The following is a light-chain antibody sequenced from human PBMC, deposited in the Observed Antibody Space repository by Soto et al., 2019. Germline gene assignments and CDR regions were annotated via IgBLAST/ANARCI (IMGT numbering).Light chain of an antibody. CDR1: SGHSSYA. Sequence: QPVLTQSPSASASLGASVKLTCTLSSGHSSYAVAWHQQQPEKGPRFLMKFNSDGSHSKGDGIPDRFSGSSSGTECFLTISSLQSEDEADYYCQTWSTGIVVFGGGTKLTVL. V-gene: IGLV4-69*02. CDR2: FNSDGSH. J-gene: IGLJ2*01. CDR3: QTWSTGIVV.